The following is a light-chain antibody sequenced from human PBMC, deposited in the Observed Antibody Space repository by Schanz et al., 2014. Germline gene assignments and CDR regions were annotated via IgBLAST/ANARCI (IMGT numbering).Light chain of an antibody. J-gene: IGLJ3*02. Sequence: QSALTQPASVSGSPGQSITISCAGTSSDVGRHDSVSWYQHHPGKAPKLIIFNVSVRPSGVSNRFSASKSGNTASLTISGLRAEDEADYYCSSYTSSTTLVFGGGTKVTVL. CDR3: SSYTSSTTLV. V-gene: IGLV2-14*03. CDR2: NVS. CDR1: SSDVGRHDS.